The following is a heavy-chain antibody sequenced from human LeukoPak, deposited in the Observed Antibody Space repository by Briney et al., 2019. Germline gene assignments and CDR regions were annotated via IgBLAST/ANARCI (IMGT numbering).Heavy chain of an antibody. D-gene: IGHD6-13*01. J-gene: IGHJ4*02. CDR3: ARDPGGYSSSWIDY. V-gene: IGHV1-69*04. CDR1: GGTFSSYA. CDR2: IIPILGIA. Sequence: GASVKVSCKASGGTFSSYAISWVRQAPGQGLEWMGRIIPILGIANYAQKFQGRVTITADKSTSTAYMELSSLRSEDTAVYYCARDPGGYSSSWIDYWGQGTLVTVSS.